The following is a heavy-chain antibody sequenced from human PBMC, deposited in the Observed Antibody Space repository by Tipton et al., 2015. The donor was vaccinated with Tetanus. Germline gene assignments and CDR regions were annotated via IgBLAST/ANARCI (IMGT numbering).Heavy chain of an antibody. D-gene: IGHD3-22*01. CDR1: GFTFDDYT. Sequence: SLRLSCAASGFTFDDYTMHWVRQAPGKGLEWVSLISWDGGRTDYADSVKGRFTISRDNAKNSLYLQMNSLRAEDTAVYYCARDRDYYDSSGSDYWGQGTLVTVSS. V-gene: IGHV3-43*01. CDR3: ARDRDYYDSSGSDY. CDR2: ISWDGGRT. J-gene: IGHJ4*02.